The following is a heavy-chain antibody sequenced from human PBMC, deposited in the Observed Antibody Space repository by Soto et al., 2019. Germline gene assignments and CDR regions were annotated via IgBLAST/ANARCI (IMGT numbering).Heavy chain of an antibody. J-gene: IGHJ4*02. D-gene: IGHD1-26*01. CDR2: IGGPGGDRT. Sequence: EVQLLESGGDFVQPGGSLRLSCAASAFTFSNYAMGWVRQAPGKGLEWVSTIGGPGGDRTYYADPVKGRFAISRDNSKDPVYLQMNSLRADDTAVYYCVRRSGLPWEPFDYWGQGTLVSVSS. CDR1: AFTFSNYA. V-gene: IGHV3-23*01. CDR3: VRRSGLPWEPFDY.